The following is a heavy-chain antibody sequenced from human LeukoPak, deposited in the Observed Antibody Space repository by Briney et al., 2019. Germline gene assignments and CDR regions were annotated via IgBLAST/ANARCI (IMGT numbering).Heavy chain of an antibody. J-gene: IGHJ6*01. V-gene: IGHV1-69*04. D-gene: IGHD5-18*01. CDR3: ARESYDIPYYYGMDV. Sequence: VKVSCKASGGTFSSYAISWVRQAPGQGGAWMGRIIPILGIANYAQKFQGRVTITADKSTSTAYMELSSLRSEDTAVYYCARESYDIPYYYGMDVWGQGTTVTVSS. CDR2: IIPILGIA. CDR1: GGTFSSYA.